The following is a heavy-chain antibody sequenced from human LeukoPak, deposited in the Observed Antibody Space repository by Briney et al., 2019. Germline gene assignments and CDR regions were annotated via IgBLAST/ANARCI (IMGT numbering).Heavy chain of an antibody. CDR2: IIPIFGTA. Sequence: SVKVSCKASGGTFSSCAISWVRQAPGQGLEWMGGIIPIFGTANYAQKFQGRVTITADESTSTAYMELSSLRSEDTAVYYCASLMGDGYNGDFDYWGQGTLVTVSS. D-gene: IGHD5-24*01. V-gene: IGHV1-69*13. CDR1: GGTFSSCA. CDR3: ASLMGDGYNGDFDY. J-gene: IGHJ4*02.